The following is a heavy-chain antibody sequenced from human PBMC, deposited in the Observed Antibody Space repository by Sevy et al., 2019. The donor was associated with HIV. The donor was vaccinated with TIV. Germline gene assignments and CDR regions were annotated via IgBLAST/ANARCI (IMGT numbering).Heavy chain of an antibody. Sequence: ASVKVSCKASGYTFTGYYMHWVRQAPGQGLEWMGWINPNSGGTNYAQKFQGRVTMTRITSIGTANMELSRLRSDNTAMYYWAQDLGMGAYYFDSSGYAGQVSDNWFDPWGQGTLVIVS. V-gene: IGHV1-2*02. CDR1: GYTFTGYY. CDR3: AQDLGMGAYYFDSSGYAGQVSDNWFDP. J-gene: IGHJ5*02. CDR2: INPNSGGT. D-gene: IGHD3-22*01.